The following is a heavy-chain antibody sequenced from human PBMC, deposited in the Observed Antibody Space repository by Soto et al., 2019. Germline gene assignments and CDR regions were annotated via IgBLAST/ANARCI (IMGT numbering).Heavy chain of an antibody. CDR2: IWYDGSNK. CDR1: GFTFSSYG. D-gene: IGHD2-21*01. CDR3: ATSLFTDFYDTQTTSQTIDY. J-gene: IGHJ4*02. Sequence: GGSLRLSCAASGFTFSSYGMHWVRQAPGKGLEWVAVIWYDGSNKYYADSVKGRFTISRDNSKNTLYLQMNSLRAEDTAVYYCATSLFTDFYDTQTTSQTIDYWGQGTLVTVSS. V-gene: IGHV3-33*01.